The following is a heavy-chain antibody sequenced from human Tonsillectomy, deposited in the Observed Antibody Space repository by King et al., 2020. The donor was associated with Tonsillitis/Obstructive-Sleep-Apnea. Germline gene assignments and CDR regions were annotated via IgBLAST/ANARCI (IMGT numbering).Heavy chain of an antibody. CDR1: GYTFTSVG. D-gene: IGHD2-15*01. CDR2: INTNTGNP. CDR3: ARDSKDLDYYYYYMDV. V-gene: IGHV7-4-1*02. J-gene: IGHJ6*03. Sequence: VQLVQSGSELRKPGASVKVSCKASGYTFTSVGINWVRQAPGQGLEWMGWINTNTGNPTYAQGFTGRFVFSLDTSVSTAYLQISSLKAEDTAVYYCARDSKDLDYYYYYMDVWGKGTTVTVSS.